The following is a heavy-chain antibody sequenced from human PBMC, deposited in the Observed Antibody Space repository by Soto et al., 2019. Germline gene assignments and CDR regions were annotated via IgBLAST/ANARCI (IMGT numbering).Heavy chain of an antibody. Sequence: TSETLSLTCTVSGVSITSFYWNWIRQPPGKGLEWIGCIYDSGSXXXXXSXKSRVTMSVDTSGTQFSLKLRSVTAADTAVYYCARGFSSMSWFAPWGQGTLVTVSS. CDR2: IYDSGSX. V-gene: IGHV4-59*01. CDR3: ARGFSSMSWFAP. D-gene: IGHD6-19*01. J-gene: IGHJ5*02. CDR1: GVSITSFY.